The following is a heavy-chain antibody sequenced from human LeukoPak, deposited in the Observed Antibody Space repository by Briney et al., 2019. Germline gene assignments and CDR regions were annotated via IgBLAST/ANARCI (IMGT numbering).Heavy chain of an antibody. D-gene: IGHD7-27*01. CDR2: IYTSGST. Sequence: PSQTLSLTCTVSGGSISSGSYYWCWIRQPAGKGLEWIGRIYTSGSTNYNPSLKRRVTISVDTSKNQFSLKLSSVTAADTAVYYCARYTGDLKTFDIWGQGTMVTVSS. CDR1: GGSISSGSYY. J-gene: IGHJ3*02. V-gene: IGHV4-61*02. CDR3: ARYTGDLKTFDI.